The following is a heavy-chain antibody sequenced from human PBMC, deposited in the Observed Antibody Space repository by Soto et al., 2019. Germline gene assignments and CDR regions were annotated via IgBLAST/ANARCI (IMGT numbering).Heavy chain of an antibody. CDR2: IDPSDSYT. J-gene: IGHJ4*02. CDR1: GYSFTSYW. Sequence: EVHLVQSGAEVKKPGESLRISCKGSGYSFTSYWISWVRQMPGKGLEWMGRIDPSDSYTNYSPSFQGHVTISADKSISTAYLQLSSLKASDTAMYYCARTFVGTAGVYYFDYWGQGTLVTVSS. V-gene: IGHV5-10-1*03. D-gene: IGHD7-27*01. CDR3: ARTFVGTAGVYYFDY.